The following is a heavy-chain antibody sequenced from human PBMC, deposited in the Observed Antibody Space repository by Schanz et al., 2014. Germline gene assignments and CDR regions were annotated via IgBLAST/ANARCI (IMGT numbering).Heavy chain of an antibody. CDR1: GYTFTSYD. CDR2: MNPNSGKT. CDR3: ATSLIAVANAFDL. D-gene: IGHD6-19*01. Sequence: QVQLVQSGAEVQKPGASLRVSCKTSGYTFTSYDINWVRQATGQGLEWMGWMNPNSGKTGFAERFQGRLTMTRNTSISTAYMELNILMSEDTAVYYCATSLIAVANAFDLWGQGTLVTVS. V-gene: IGHV1-8*01. J-gene: IGHJ3*01.